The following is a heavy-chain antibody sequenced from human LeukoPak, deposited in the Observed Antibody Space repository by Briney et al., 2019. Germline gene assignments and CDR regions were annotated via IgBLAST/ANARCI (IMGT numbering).Heavy chain of an antibody. J-gene: IGHJ5*02. CDR3: AREGSSGWYEFWFDP. D-gene: IGHD6-19*01. CDR1: GLTVSSNY. CDR2: IYSDGTT. V-gene: IGHV3-66*01. Sequence: GGYLRLSCAASGLTVSSNYMSWVRQAPGKGLEWVSVIYSDGTTYYADSVKGRFIISRDNSKNTLYLQMNNVRAEDTAVYYCAREGSSGWYEFWFDPWGQGTLVTVSS.